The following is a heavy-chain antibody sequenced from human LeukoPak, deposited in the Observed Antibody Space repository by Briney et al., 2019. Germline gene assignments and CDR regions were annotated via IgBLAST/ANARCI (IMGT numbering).Heavy chain of an antibody. V-gene: IGHV3-21*01. Sequence: GGSLRLSCAASGFTFSSYTMNWVRQAPGKGLEWVSSISSSSTYINYADSVKGRFTISRDNAKNSLYLQMNSLRAEDTAVYYCARDRSPGNFDCWGQGTLVTVSS. CDR1: GFTFSSYT. CDR2: ISSSSTYI. CDR3: ARDRSPGNFDC. D-gene: IGHD3-10*01. J-gene: IGHJ4*02.